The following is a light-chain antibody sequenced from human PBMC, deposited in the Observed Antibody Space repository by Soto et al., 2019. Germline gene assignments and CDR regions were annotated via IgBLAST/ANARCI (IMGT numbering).Light chain of an antibody. V-gene: IGKV3-11*01. J-gene: IGKJ1*01. CDR2: DQS. CDR3: QQRSNSPTGT. Sequence: DIVLTQSAVTLSLSPGDSATLACRASQGFXSYLGWYQAKPGQAPRPLNSDQSNRATGIPARFSGSGSGTDFTLTISSLEPEDVAGYYCQQRSNSPTGTFGQGTKVENK. CDR1: QGFXSY.